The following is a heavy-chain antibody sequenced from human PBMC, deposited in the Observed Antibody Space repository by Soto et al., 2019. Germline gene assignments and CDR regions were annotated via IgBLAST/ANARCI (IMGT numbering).Heavy chain of an antibody. J-gene: IGHJ6*02. CDR1: GDTDTNYV. D-gene: IGHD3-16*02. Sequence: QVQLVQSGAEVKKPGSSVKVSCKASGDTDTNYVISWVRQAPGQGLEWMGGIFPKFGTTYSAQKLQDRLTITAEQSTSTGYILLSSLRLDDTAVYYCEAEMTFGKLSVVWGQGTTVTVSS. CDR2: IFPKFGTT. V-gene: IGHV1-69*01. CDR3: EAEMTFGKLSVV.